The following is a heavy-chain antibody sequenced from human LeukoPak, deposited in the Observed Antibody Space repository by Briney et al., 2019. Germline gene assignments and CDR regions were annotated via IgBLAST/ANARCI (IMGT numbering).Heavy chain of an antibody. V-gene: IGHV4-30-4*01. J-gene: IGHJ4*02. CDR2: IYYSGST. D-gene: IGHD4-17*01. Sequence: SETLSLTCTVSGGSISDAAYYWSWIRQPPGKGLEWIGYIYYSGSTYYNPSLKSRVTISVDTSKNQFSLKLSSVTAADTAVYYCARDGLRSFDYWGQGTLVTVSS. CDR3: ARDGLRSFDY. CDR1: GGSISDAAYY.